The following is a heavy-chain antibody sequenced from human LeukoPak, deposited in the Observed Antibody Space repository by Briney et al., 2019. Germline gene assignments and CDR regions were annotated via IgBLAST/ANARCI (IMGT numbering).Heavy chain of an antibody. V-gene: IGHV1-18*01. CDR2: ISAYNGNT. Sequence: ASVKVSCKASGYTFTSYGISWVRQAPGQGLEWMGWISAYNGNTNYAPKLQGRVTMTTDTSTSTAHMELRSLTSDDTAVYYCARTAPGTSLGGYYYYMDVWGKGTTVTVSS. J-gene: IGHJ6*03. D-gene: IGHD1/OR15-1a*01. CDR1: GYTFTSYG. CDR3: ARTAPGTSLGGYYYYMDV.